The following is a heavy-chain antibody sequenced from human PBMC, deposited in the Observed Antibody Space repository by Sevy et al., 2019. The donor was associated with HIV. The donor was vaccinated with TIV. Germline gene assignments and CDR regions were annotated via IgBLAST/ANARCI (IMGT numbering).Heavy chain of an antibody. Sequence: GGSRRPSFAPSGFTFISYWMSWVRRAQGRGRGWVANIKQEGGGKYYGDSGKGRFTISRDKAKNQLYLQMNSLRAEDTAVYYCARVGNDFWSGYYSWYYYYGMDVWGQGTMVTVSS. J-gene: IGHJ6*02. CDR2: IKQEGGGK. CDR1: GFTFISYW. CDR3: ARVGNDFWSGYYSWYYYYGMDV. V-gene: IGHV3-7*01. D-gene: IGHD3-3*01.